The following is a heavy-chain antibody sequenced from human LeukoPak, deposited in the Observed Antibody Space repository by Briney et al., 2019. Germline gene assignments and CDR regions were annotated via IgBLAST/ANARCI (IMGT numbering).Heavy chain of an antibody. V-gene: IGHV3-7*01. D-gene: IGHD3-22*01. CDR2: IKKDGSEK. CDR1: GFTFSSYW. CDR3: ARDLYRIVVVPHYFDY. Sequence: PGRSLRLSCAASGFTFSSYWMSWVRQAPRKRLEWVANIKKDGSEKYYMDSVKGRFTISRDNAKTSLYLQMNSLRAEDTAVYYCARDLYRIVVVPHYFDYWGQGTLVTVSS. J-gene: IGHJ4*02.